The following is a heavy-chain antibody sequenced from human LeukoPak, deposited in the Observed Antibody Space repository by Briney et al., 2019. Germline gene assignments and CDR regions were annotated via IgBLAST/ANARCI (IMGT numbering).Heavy chain of an antibody. J-gene: IGHJ3*02. D-gene: IGHD5-12*01. CDR2: IYYSGST. CDR1: GGSISRGDYY. CDR3: ARVAVAHDAFDI. Sequence: SQTLSLTCTLSGGSISRGDYYWSRIRQPPGKGLEGIGYIYYSGSTYYNPSLKSRVTISVDTSKNQSSLKLSSVTAADTAVYYCARVAVAHDAFDIWGQGTMVTVSS. V-gene: IGHV4-30-4*08.